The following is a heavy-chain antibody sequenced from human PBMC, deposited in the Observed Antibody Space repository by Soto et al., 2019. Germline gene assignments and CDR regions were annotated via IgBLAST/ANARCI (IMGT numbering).Heavy chain of an antibody. J-gene: IGHJ4*01. CDR2: IKSKTDGGTG. CDR1: SSESATAS. Sequence: GRPLTLARAPRSSESATASLKRSRPATANAVELVGRIKSKTDGGTGDFAAPVRGRFAISRDDSKSMVYLQMNSLKTEDTAVYYCTTDSYFTLKLVRFDYWGLGTLVTVSS. V-gene: IGHV3-15*07. D-gene: IGHD3-22*01. CDR3: TTDSYFTLKLVRFDY.